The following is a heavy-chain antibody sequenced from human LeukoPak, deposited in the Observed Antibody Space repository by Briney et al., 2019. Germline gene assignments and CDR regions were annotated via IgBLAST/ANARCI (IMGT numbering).Heavy chain of an antibody. CDR3: ARGSNYDILTGYCFDY. D-gene: IGHD3-9*01. J-gene: IGHJ4*02. Sequence: SETLSLTCAVYGGSFSGNYWSWIRQPPGKGLEWIGEINHSGSTNYNPSLKSRVTISVDTSKNQFSLKLSSVTAADTAVYYCARGSNYDILTGYCFDYWGQGTLVTVSS. V-gene: IGHV4-34*01. CDR1: GGSFSGNY. CDR2: INHSGST.